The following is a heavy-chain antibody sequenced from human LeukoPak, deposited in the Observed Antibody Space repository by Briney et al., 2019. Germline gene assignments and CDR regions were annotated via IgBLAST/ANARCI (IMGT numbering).Heavy chain of an antibody. V-gene: IGHV3-33*01. CDR2: IWYDGSNK. CDR3: AREGVGDGAFDI. J-gene: IGHJ3*02. CDR1: GFTFSSYG. D-gene: IGHD3-16*01. Sequence: PGRSLRLSCAASGFTFSSYGMHWVRQAPGKGLEWVAVIWYDGSNKYYADPVKGRFTISRDNSKNTLYLQMNSLRAEDTAVYYCAREGVGDGAFDIWGQGTMVTVSS.